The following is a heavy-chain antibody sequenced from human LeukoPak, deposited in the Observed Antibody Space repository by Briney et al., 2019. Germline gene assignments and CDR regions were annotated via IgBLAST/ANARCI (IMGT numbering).Heavy chain of an antibody. J-gene: IGHJ6*02. CDR3: ARADPMRVALDV. CDR1: GGSISSYY. D-gene: IGHD3-3*01. V-gene: IGHV4-59*01. Sequence: SETLSLTCTVSGGSISSYYWSWIRQPPVKGLEWIGYIYYSGSTNYNPSVKSRVTISVDTSKNQFSLKLSSVTAADTAVYYCARADPMRVALDVWGQGTTVTVSS. CDR2: IYYSGST.